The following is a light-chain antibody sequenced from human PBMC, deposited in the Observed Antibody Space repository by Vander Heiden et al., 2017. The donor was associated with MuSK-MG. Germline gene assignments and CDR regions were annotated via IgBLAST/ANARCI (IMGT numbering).Light chain of an antibody. CDR1: QSISSY. J-gene: IGKJ4*01. Sequence: EIQMTQSPSSLSASVGDRVTITCRASQSISSYLNWYQQKPGKAPKLLIYAASSLQSGVPSRFSGSGSGTDFTLTISRLQPEDFATYYCQQSDSTLITFGGGTKVEIK. CDR3: QQSDSTLIT. CDR2: AAS. V-gene: IGKV1-39*01.